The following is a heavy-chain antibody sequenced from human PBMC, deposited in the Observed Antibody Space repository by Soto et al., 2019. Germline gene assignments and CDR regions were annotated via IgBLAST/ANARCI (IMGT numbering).Heavy chain of an antibody. V-gene: IGHV3-74*01. J-gene: IGHJ3*01. Sequence: EVQLVESGGGLVQPGESLRLSCAASGFTFSYYWMHWVRQAPGKGLVWVSRIHSDGSSTTYADSVKGRFSIYRENARNTVHLQMNRLRAEDTAVYYCARGDRGAFDLWGQGTVLTLSS. D-gene: IGHD1-26*01. CDR1: GFTFSYYW. CDR3: ARGDRGAFDL. CDR2: IHSDGSST.